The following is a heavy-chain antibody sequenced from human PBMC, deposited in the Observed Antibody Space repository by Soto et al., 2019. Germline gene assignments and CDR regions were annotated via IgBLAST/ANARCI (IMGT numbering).Heavy chain of an antibody. Sequence: QVQLVESGGGLVKPGGSLRLSCAASGFTFSDYYMSWIRQAPGKGLEWVSYISSSGSTIYYADSVKGRFTISRDNAKNSLYLQMNSLRAEDTAVYYCARDVIMPHSSSLAYYYYGMDVWGQGTTVTVSS. D-gene: IGHD6-13*01. CDR1: GFTFSDYY. CDR2: ISSSGSTI. V-gene: IGHV3-11*01. J-gene: IGHJ6*02. CDR3: ARDVIMPHSSSLAYYYYGMDV.